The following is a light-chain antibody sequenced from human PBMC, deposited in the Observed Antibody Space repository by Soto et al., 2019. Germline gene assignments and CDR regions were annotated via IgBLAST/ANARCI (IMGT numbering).Light chain of an antibody. CDR2: DVI. Sequence: QSALTQPRSVSGSPGQSVTLSCTGTSSDVGGYNYVSWYQQHPGKAPKLMIYDVITRPSGVPDRFSGSKSGNTASLTISGLQAEDEADYYCCSYAGSDTFVFGTGTKLTVL. CDR3: CSYAGSDTFV. CDR1: SSDVGGYNY. J-gene: IGLJ1*01. V-gene: IGLV2-11*01.